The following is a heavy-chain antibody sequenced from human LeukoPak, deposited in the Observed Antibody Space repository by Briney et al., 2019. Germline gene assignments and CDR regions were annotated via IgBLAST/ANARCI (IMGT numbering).Heavy chain of an antibody. CDR3: ARPSGDILTGYYGL. CDR1: GGPFSGYY. D-gene: IGHD3-9*01. Sequence: TSETLSLTCAVYGGPFSGYYWSWIRQPPGKGLEWIGEINHSGSTNYNPSLKSRVTISVDTSKNQFSLKLRSVTAADTAVYYCARPSGDILTGYYGLWGQGTLVTVSS. CDR2: INHSGST. J-gene: IGHJ4*02. V-gene: IGHV4-34*01.